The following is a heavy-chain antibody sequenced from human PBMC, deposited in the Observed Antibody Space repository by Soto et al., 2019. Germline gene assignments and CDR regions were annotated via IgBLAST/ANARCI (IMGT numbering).Heavy chain of an antibody. CDR3: ATSYDSGFDP. J-gene: IGHJ5*02. V-gene: IGHV1-18*04. CDR2: ISVNNGNT. D-gene: IGHD3-3*01. Sequence: GSVKVSCKASGYSFSSYGISWVRQAPGQGLDWMGWISVNNGNTDYAPKFQGRVTMTTDTSTSTAYMELRSLRSDDTAVYYCATSYDSGFDPWGQGTLVTVSS. CDR1: GYSFSSYG.